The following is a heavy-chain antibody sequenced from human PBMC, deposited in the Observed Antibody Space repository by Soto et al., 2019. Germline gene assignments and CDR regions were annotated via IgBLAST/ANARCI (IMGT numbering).Heavy chain of an antibody. CDR2: INPSGGST. D-gene: IGHD3-22*01. Sequence: ASVKVSCKASGYTFTSYYMHWVRQAPGQGLEWMGIINPSGGSTSYAQKFQGRVTMTRDTSTSTVYMELSSLRSEDTAVYYCARDTGDYYDSSGYPGYWGQGTLVTVSS. V-gene: IGHV1-46*01. J-gene: IGHJ4*02. CDR3: ARDTGDYYDSSGYPGY. CDR1: GYTFTSYY.